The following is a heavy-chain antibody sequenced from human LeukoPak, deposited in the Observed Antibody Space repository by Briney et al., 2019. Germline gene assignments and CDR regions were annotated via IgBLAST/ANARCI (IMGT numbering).Heavy chain of an antibody. Sequence: PGGSLRLSCEASGFTFSNYWMNWVRQAPGKGLEWVANMKQDGSEKYYVDSVKGRFTISRDNTKNSLFLQMNSLSSEDTAVYYCARITVIRVAAMYVWGKGTTVTISS. V-gene: IGHV3-7*01. D-gene: IGHD3-10*01. CDR1: GFTFSNYW. J-gene: IGHJ6*03. CDR3: ARITVIRVAAMYV. CDR2: MKQDGSEK.